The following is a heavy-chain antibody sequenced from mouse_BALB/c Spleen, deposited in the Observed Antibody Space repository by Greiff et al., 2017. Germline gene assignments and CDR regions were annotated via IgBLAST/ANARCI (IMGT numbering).Heavy chain of an antibody. CDR1: GYTFTSYW. D-gene: IGHD1-1*01. CDR3: HIYYYGSSYPFAY. V-gene: IGHV1-7*01. J-gene: IGHJ3*01. Sequence: VKLQESGAELAKPGASVKMSCKASGYTFTSYWMHWVKQRPGQGLEWIGYINPSTGYTEYNQKFKDKATLTADKSSSTAYMQLSSLTSEDSAVYYCHIYYYGSSYPFAYWGQGTLVTVSA. CDR2: INPSTGYT.